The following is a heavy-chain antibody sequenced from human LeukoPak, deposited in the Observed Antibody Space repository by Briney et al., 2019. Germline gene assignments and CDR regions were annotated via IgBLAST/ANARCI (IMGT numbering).Heavy chain of an antibody. CDR1: VGSFSGYY. V-gene: IGHV4-34*01. J-gene: IGHJ4*02. D-gene: IGHD2-15*01. CDR2: INHSGST. CDR3: ARLVVVAADLAPNANY. Sequence: SETLSLTCAVYVGSFSGYYWSWIPQPPGQGLEWIGEINHSGSTNYNPSLKSRVTISVDASKNQFSLKLSSVPAADTAVYYCARLVVVAADLAPNANYWGQGTLVTVSS.